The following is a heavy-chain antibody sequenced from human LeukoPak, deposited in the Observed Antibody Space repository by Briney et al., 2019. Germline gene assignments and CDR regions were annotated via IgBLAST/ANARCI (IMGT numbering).Heavy chain of an antibody. D-gene: IGHD3-3*01. CDR1: GGSISSSSYY. V-gene: IGHV4-39*07. J-gene: IGHJ4*02. CDR3: ARVNLGHYDFWSGYYRGDDARGYYFDY. CDR2: IYYSGST. Sequence: PSETLSLTCTVSGGSISSSSYYWGWIRQPPGKGLEWIGSIYYSGSTNYNPSLKSRVTISVDTSKNQFSLKLSSVTAADRAVYYCARVNLGHYDFWSGYYRGDDARGYYFDYWGQGTLVTVSS.